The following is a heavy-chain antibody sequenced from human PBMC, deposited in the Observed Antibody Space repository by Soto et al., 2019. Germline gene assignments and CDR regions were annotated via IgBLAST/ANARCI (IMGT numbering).Heavy chain of an antibody. CDR2: IFWDDDT. D-gene: IGHD5-12*01. CDR1: GFSLSTRGVG. CDR3: AHRSRGYAYYFDQ. J-gene: IGHJ4*02. Sequence: QITLKEYGPTPVKPTQTLTLTCSFSGFSLSTRGVGVGWIHQPPGKALQWLALIFWDDDTRYSSSLRSRLTITDEDSKNQVVIAMTNMDPVDTASYYCAHRSRGYAYYFDQWGQGTLVTVSS. V-gene: IGHV2-5*02.